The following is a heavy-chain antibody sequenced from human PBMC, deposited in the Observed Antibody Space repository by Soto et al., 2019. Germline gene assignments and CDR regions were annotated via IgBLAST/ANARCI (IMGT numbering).Heavy chain of an antibody. CDR2: ISYDGTYK. V-gene: IGHV3-30*14. Sequence: GGSLRLSCAASGFTFNNFAMHWVRQAPGKGLEWVAFISYDGTYKYCADSVRGRFTVYRDNSKSTLFLQMNSLKFEDTAVYVCANEVDVAFSSLRYGMDVWGQGTTVTVSS. CDR1: GFTFNNFA. CDR3: ANEVDVAFSSLRYGMDV. D-gene: IGHD5-12*01. J-gene: IGHJ6*02.